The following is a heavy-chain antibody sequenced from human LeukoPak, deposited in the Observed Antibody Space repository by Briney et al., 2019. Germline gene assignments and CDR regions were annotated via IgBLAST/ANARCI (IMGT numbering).Heavy chain of an antibody. CDR2: INHSGST. CDR1: GGSFSGYY. Sequence: SETLSLTCAVYGGSFSGYYWSWIRQPPGKGLEWIGEINHSGSTNYNPSLKSRVTISVDTSKNQFSLKLSSVTAADTAVYYCARRGAVATNPANWFDPWGQGTLVTVSS. J-gene: IGHJ5*02. D-gene: IGHD5-12*01. V-gene: IGHV4-34*01. CDR3: ARRGAVATNPANWFDP.